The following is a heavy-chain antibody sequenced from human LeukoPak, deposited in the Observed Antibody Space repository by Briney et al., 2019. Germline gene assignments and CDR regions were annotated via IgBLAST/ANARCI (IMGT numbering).Heavy chain of an antibody. D-gene: IGHD1-26*01. J-gene: IGHJ4*02. CDR2: ISYDGGDK. CDR3: VRSWKLLQNFDS. CDR1: GFNFNSYT. Sequence: PGGSLRLSCAASGFNFNSYTMHWVRQAPGKGLEGVAVISYDGGDKFYADSVKGRFTISRDNSKSTLYLEMNNLRTEDTAVYFCVRSWKLLQNFDSWGQGPLVTVSS. V-gene: IGHV3-30*04.